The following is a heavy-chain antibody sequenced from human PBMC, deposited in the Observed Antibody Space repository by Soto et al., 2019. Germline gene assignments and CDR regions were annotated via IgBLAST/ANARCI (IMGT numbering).Heavy chain of an antibody. CDR3: ARIRLVPNLVFDI. Sequence: GGSLRLSCAASGFTFSDHYMDWVRQAPGKGLEWVGRIRNKANSYSTEYAASVKGRFTISRDDSKRSLYLQMSSLKAEDTAVYYCARIRLVPNLVFDIWGQGTMVTVSS. CDR1: GFTFSDHY. CDR2: IRNKANSYST. D-gene: IGHD6-6*01. V-gene: IGHV3-72*01. J-gene: IGHJ3*02.